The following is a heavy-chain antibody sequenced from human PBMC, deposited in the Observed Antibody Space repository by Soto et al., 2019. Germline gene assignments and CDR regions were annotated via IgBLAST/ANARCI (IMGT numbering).Heavy chain of an antibody. V-gene: IGHV3-23*01. CDR3: AKESSGYNYGFYNYFDY. CDR1: GFTFSNYA. D-gene: IGHD5-18*01. CDR2: ISSGGTYT. Sequence: GGSLRLSSAPSGFTFSNYAMTRGPPAPGKGLEWVSAISSGGTYTDYADSVKGRFTLSRDNSKNMVYLQMNSLRAEDTAVYHCAKESSGYNYGFYNYFDYWGQGTLVTVS. J-gene: IGHJ4*02.